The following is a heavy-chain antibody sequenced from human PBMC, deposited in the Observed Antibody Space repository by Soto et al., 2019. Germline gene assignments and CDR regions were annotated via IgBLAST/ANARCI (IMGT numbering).Heavy chain of an antibody. CDR2: INHSGST. CDR1: GGSFSGYY. Sequence: SETLSLTCAVYGGSFSGYYWSWIRQPPGKGLEWIGEINHSGSTNYNPSLKSRVTISVDTSKNQFSLKLSSVTAADTAVYYCARGRSVPTVGRWLLLGWFDPRGQGTLVT. V-gene: IGHV4-34*01. CDR3: ARGRSVPTVGRWLLLGWFDP. D-gene: IGHD3-22*01. J-gene: IGHJ5*02.